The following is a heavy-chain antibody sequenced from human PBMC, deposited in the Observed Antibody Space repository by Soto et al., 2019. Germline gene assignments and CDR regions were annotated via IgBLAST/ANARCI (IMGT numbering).Heavy chain of an antibody. CDR3: ATCGRIAARHPDYYYYYGMDV. Sequence: ASVKVSCKVSGYTPTELSMHWVRQAPGKGLEWMGGFDPEDGETIYAQKFQGRVTMTEDTSTDTAYMELSSLRSEDTAVYYCATCGRIAARHPDYYYYYGMDVWGQGTTVTVSS. J-gene: IGHJ6*02. CDR2: FDPEDGET. V-gene: IGHV1-24*01. CDR1: GYTPTELS. D-gene: IGHD6-6*01.